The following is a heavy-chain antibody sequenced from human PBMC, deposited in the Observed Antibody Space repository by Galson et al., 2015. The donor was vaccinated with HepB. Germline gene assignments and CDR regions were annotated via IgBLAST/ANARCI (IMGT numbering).Heavy chain of an antibody. V-gene: IGHV5-51*03. CDR2: IYPGDSDT. J-gene: IGHJ4*02. D-gene: IGHD6-6*01. Sequence: QSGAEVKKPGESLKISCKGSGYSFTSYWIGWVRQMPGKGLEWMGIIYPGDSDTRYSPSFQGQVTISADKSISTAYLQWSSLKASDTAMYYCARVSSSSEGVDYFAAPYFDYWGQGTLVTVSS. CDR1: GYSFTSYW. CDR3: ARVSSSSEGVDYFAAPYFDY.